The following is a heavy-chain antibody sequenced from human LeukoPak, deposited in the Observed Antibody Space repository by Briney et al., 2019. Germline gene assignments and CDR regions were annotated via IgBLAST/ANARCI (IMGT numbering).Heavy chain of an antibody. D-gene: IGHD3-22*01. Sequence: GGSLRLSCAASGFTFDDYAMHWVRQAPGKGLEWVSGISWNSGSIGYADSVRGRFTISRDNSKNTLYLQMNSLRAEDTAVYYCANDWADSSGYRIRGVDYWGQGTLVTVSS. CDR1: GFTFDDYA. J-gene: IGHJ4*02. CDR2: ISWNSGSI. CDR3: ANDWADSSGYRIRGVDY. V-gene: IGHV3-9*01.